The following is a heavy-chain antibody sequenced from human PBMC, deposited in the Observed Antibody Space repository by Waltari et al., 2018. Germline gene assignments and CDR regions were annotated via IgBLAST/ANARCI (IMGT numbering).Heavy chain of an antibody. Sequence: QVQLVESGGGLVKPGGSLRLSCAASGFSFSDYYRSWIRQAPGKGLGWISYIATTTYRNDANSVKCRFTISRDNAKDSLNLQMNSLRVEDTAVYYCARGPRISDGDPFNFDYWGQGTLVIVSS. CDR1: GFSFSDYY. CDR2: IATTTYR. D-gene: IGHD4-17*01. CDR3: ARGPRISDGDPFNFDY. J-gene: IGHJ4*02. V-gene: IGHV3-11*05.